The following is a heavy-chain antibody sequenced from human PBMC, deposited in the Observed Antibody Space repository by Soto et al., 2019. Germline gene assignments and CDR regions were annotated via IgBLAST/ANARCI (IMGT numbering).Heavy chain of an antibody. V-gene: IGHV1-69*01. CDR3: ARDEYYGSGSYYNWFDP. CDR1: GGTFSSYA. D-gene: IGHD3-10*01. J-gene: IGHJ5*02. Sequence: QVQLVQSGAEVKKPGSSVKVSCKASGGTFSSYAISWVRQAPGQGLEWMGGIIPIFGTANYAQKFQGRVTITEDESTSTAYMELSGLRSDDTAVYYCARDEYYGSGSYYNWFDPWGQGTLVTVSS. CDR2: IIPIFGTA.